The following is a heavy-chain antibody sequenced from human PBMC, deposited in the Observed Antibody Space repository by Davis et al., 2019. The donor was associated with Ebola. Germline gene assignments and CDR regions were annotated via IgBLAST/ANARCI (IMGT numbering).Heavy chain of an antibody. CDR2: IIPILGKA. CDR1: LCTLRSYA. CDR3: ARYGAYCSSTSCLDESHWYFDL. J-gene: IGHJ2*01. V-gene: IGHV1-69*10. D-gene: IGHD2-2*01. Sequence: SSVPVSRLPSLCTLRSYAIIRLRQAPPQGLEWLGGIIPILGKAYYVQQFQGRVTINPDKSTTTAYMELSRLRSEDTAVYYCARYGAYCSSTSCLDESHWYFDLWGRGTLVTVSS.